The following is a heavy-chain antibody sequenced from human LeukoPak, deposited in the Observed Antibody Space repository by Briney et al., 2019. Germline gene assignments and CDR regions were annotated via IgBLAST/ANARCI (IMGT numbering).Heavy chain of an antibody. V-gene: IGHV3-20*04. CDR3: ARRKSPYGSGTYYDS. J-gene: IGHJ4*02. CDR1: GFPFDDYG. Sequence: GGSLRLSCAASGFPFDDYGMSWVRLARGKGLEWGSGVSWNGAYTAYADSVRGRFTISRDNAKKSLYLQMNSLRVDDTALYYCARRKSPYGSGTYYDSWGQGTLVSVSS. CDR2: VSWNGAYT. D-gene: IGHD3-10*01.